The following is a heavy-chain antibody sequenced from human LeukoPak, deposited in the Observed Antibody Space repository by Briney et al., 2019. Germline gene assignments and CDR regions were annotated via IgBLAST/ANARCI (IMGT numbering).Heavy chain of an antibody. J-gene: IGHJ4*02. CDR2: VGGSGVNT. CDR3: GKRPYYSGPCCHHIES. D-gene: IGHD4-23*01. CDR1: GQCFNQRL. V-gene: IGHV3-23*01. Sequence: GGSLRLSCAASGQCFNQRLMSSVRQAPGKGMEWVSTVGGSGVNTYYADSVKGRFTISRDNSQNTLFLQMNSIEAEDTGVYYFGKRPYYSGPCCHHIESWGQGTLVTVSS.